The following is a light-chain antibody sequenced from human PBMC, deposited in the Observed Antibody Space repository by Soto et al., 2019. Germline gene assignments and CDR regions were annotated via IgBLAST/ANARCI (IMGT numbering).Light chain of an antibody. V-gene: IGKV1-39*01. CDR2: AAS. Sequence: DIQMTQSPSSLSASVGDRVTITCRASQGISSYLNWYQQKPGKAPKLLIYAASFLQSGVPSRFTGSGSGTDFTLTIRSLQPEDFAPYYCQQRKTFGQGTKVEIK. CDR1: QGISSY. J-gene: IGKJ1*01. CDR3: QQRKT.